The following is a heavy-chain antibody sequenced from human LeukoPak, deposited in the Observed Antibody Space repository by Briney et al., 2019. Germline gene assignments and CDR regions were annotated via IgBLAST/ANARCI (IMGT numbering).Heavy chain of an antibody. CDR1: GFTFNNVW. Sequence: TGGSLRLSCAASGFTFNNVWMNWVRQAPGKGLGWVSSIGTSGSYIYYTDSVKGRFTISRDNAKNSLYLQMNSLRAEDTAVYYCAKEGGVYSTPYYMDVWGKGTTVTVSS. V-gene: IGHV3-21*01. D-gene: IGHD1-26*01. CDR3: AKEGGVYSTPYYMDV. CDR2: IGTSGSYI. J-gene: IGHJ6*03.